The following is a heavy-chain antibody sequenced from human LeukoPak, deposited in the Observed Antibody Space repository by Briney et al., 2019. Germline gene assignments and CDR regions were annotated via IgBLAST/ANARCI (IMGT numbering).Heavy chain of an antibody. V-gene: IGHV1-2*02. Sequence: ASVKVSCKASGYTFTGYYMHWVRQAPGQGLEWMGWINPNSGGTNYAQKFQGRVTMTRDTSISTAYMELSRLRSDDTAVYYCARDTGCSSTSCYGGLENWFDPWGQGTLVTVSS. D-gene: IGHD2-2*01. J-gene: IGHJ5*02. CDR1: GYTFTGYY. CDR2: INPNSGGT. CDR3: ARDTGCSSTSCYGGLENWFDP.